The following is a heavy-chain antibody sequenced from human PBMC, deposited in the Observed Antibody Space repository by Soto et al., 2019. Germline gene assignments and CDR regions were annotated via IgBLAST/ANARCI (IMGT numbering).Heavy chain of an antibody. CDR1: GGSISSGDYY. CDR2: IYYSGST. Sequence: SETLSLTCTVSGGSISSGDYYWSWIRQPPGKGLEWIGYIYYSGSTYYNPSLKSRVTISVDTSKNQFSLKLSSVTAADTAAYYCARANAGWNNNWFDPWGQGTLVTVSS. D-gene: IGHD1-1*01. J-gene: IGHJ5*02. CDR3: ARANAGWNNNWFDP. V-gene: IGHV4-30-4*01.